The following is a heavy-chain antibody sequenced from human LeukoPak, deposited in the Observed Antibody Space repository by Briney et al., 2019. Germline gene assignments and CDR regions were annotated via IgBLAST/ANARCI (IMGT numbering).Heavy chain of an antibody. CDR3: ARDRYGVRSGSCDY. Sequence: QSGGSLRLSCSASGFTFSSYAMNWVRQAPGKGLEWISTINFSGNNTFYADSVKGRFTISRDISKNTLYLRMDSLRADDTAVYYCARDRYGVRSGSCDYWGQGTLVTVSS. D-gene: IGHD1-26*01. J-gene: IGHJ4*02. CDR1: GFTFSSYA. CDR2: INFSGNNT. V-gene: IGHV3-23*01.